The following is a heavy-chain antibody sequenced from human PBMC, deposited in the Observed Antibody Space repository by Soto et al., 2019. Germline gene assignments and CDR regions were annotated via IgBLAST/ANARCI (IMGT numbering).Heavy chain of an antibody. Sequence: GASVKVSCKASGGTFSCYAISWVRQAPGQGLEWMGGIIPIFGTANYAQKFQGRVTITADESTSTAYMELSSLRSEDTAVYYCAREDDYSNHYGMDVWGQGTTVTVSS. V-gene: IGHV1-69*13. CDR3: AREDDYSNHYGMDV. CDR1: GGTFSCYA. D-gene: IGHD4-4*01. CDR2: IIPIFGTA. J-gene: IGHJ6*02.